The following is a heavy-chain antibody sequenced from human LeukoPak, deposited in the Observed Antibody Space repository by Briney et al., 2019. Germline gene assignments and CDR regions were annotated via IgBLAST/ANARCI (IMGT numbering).Heavy chain of an antibody. J-gene: IGHJ4*02. V-gene: IGHV1-2*06. CDR2: INPNSGGT. CDR3: ARDAASPDYDFWSGYYSVGIDY. CDR1: GYTFTGYY. D-gene: IGHD3-3*01. Sequence: ASVKVSCKASGYTFTGYYMHWVRQAPGQGLEWMGRINPNSGGTNYAQKFQGRVTMTRDTSISTAYMELSRLRSDDTAVYHCARDAASPDYDFWSGYYSVGIDYWGQGTLVTVSS.